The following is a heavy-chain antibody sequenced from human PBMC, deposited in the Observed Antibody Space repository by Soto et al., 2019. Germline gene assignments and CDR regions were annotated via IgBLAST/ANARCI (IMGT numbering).Heavy chain of an antibody. V-gene: IGHV4-38-2*02. CDR2: IYHSGST. Sequence: SETLSLTCAVSGYSISSGYYWGWIRQPPGKGLEWIGSIYHSGSTYYNPSLKSRVTIPVDTSKNQFSLKLSSVTAADTAVYYCARDVMSIVVVPAAIGGMDVWGQGTTVTVSS. CDR1: GYSISSGYY. J-gene: IGHJ6*02. D-gene: IGHD2-2*01. CDR3: ARDVMSIVVVPAAIGGMDV.